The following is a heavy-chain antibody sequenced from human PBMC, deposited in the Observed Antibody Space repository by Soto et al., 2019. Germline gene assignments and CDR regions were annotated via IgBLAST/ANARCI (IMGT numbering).Heavy chain of an antibody. D-gene: IGHD1-1*01. CDR3: ASGLRLLEISY. J-gene: IGHJ4*02. CDR2: FNPAHGRT. CDR1: GYRFRSYY. Sequence: ASVKVSCKASGYRFRSYYVHWVRQAPGQGLEWIAVFNPAHGRTTYAETFNGRITITTDTSTSTAYMELSSLRSEDTAVYYCASGLRLLEISYWGQGTLVTVSS. V-gene: IGHV1-46*01.